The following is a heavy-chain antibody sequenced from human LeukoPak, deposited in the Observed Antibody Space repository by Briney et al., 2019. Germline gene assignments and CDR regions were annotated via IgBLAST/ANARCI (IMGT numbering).Heavy chain of an antibody. CDR1: GGSISSYY. CDR2: IYYSGST. D-gene: IGHD1-20*01. CDR3: ARLNNWNHFDY. J-gene: IGHJ4*02. Sequence: ETLSLTCTVSGGSISSYYWSWIRQPPGKGLEWIGYIYYSGSTNYNPSLKSRVTISVDTSKNQFSLKLSSVTAADTAVYYCARLNNWNHFDYWGQGTLVTVSS. V-gene: IGHV4-59*01.